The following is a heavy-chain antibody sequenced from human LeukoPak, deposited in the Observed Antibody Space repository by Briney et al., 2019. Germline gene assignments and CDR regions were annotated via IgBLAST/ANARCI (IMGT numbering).Heavy chain of an antibody. CDR1: GYTFTSYY. Sequence: ASVKVSCKASGYTFTSYYVHWVRQAPGQGLEWMGIINPSGGSTSYAQKFQGRVTMTRDMSTSTVYMELSSLRSEDTAVYYCARDRPVTPGFDYWGQGTLVTVSS. V-gene: IGHV1-46*01. J-gene: IGHJ4*02. D-gene: IGHD2-21*02. CDR2: INPSGGST. CDR3: ARDRPVTPGFDY.